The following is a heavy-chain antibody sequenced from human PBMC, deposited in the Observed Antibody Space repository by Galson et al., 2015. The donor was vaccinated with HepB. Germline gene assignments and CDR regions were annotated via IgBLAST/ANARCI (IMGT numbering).Heavy chain of an antibody. Sequence: CAISGDSVSSDSSAWNWIRQSPSRGLEWLGRTYYRSQWYHDYSGSLQSRTTINAETSTNQFFLQLDSVTPEDTAVYYCARDGYLGLVYYFDYWGPGILVTVS. CDR1: GDSVSSDSSA. CDR3: ARDGYLGLVYYFDY. V-gene: IGHV6-1*01. CDR2: TYYRSQWYH. J-gene: IGHJ4*02. D-gene: IGHD6-25*01.